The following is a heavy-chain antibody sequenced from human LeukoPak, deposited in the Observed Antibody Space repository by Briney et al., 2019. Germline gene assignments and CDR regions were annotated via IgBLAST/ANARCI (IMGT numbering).Heavy chain of an antibody. J-gene: IGHJ4*02. CDR2: VSGYNGNA. D-gene: IGHD4/OR15-4a*01. CDR3: ARGDYGANVGDY. CDR1: GYKFSNYG. Sequence: ASVNVSCKASGYKFSNYGIGWVRQAPGQGLEWMGWVSGYNGNANFAQKFQGRVTTTTDTSTSTVYMDLRSLRSDDTAVYFCARGDYGANVGDYWGQGTLVTVSS. V-gene: IGHV1-18*01.